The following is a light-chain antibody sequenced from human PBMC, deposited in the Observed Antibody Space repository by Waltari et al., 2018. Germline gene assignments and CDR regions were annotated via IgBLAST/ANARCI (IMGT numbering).Light chain of an antibody. V-gene: IGKV1-5*03. CDR2: RAS. CDR3: QQYDSFSPVT. Sequence: DIQMTQSPSTLSASVGARVSITCRASQSIGTNLAWYQQKPGKAPKLLIYRASTLESGVPFRFSGSGSGTEFTLTISSLQPDDFATYYCQQYDSFSPVTFGQGTRVDIK. J-gene: IGKJ1*01. CDR1: QSIGTN.